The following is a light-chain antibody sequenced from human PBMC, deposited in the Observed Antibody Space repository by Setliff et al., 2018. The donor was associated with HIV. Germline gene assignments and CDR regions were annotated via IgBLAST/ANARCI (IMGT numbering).Light chain of an antibody. J-gene: IGLJ1*01. CDR2: EVT. CDR1: SGDVGAYNR. Sequence: QSALTQPPSVSGSPGQSVTISCTGTSGDVGAYNRVSWYQQAPGTAPKVIIYEVTNRPSGVPDRFSGSKSGNTASLTISGLQAEDEADYYCYSYTSSDTYVFGTGTRSPS. CDR3: YSYTSSDTYV. V-gene: IGLV2-18*02.